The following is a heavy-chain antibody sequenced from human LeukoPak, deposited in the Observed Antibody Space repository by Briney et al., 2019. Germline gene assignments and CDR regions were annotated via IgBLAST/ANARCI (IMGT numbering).Heavy chain of an antibody. D-gene: IGHD3-22*01. CDR1: GFTFSSYA. J-gene: IGHJ4*02. CDR2: ISGSGGTT. V-gene: IGHV3-23*01. Sequence: AGGSLRLSCAASGFTFSSYAMSWVPQAPGKGLEWVSSISGSGGTTYYADSVKGRFTISRDNAKNSLYLQMNSLRAEDTAVYYCARPIEYYYDSSGYYGWGQGTLVTVSS. CDR3: ARPIEYYYDSSGYYG.